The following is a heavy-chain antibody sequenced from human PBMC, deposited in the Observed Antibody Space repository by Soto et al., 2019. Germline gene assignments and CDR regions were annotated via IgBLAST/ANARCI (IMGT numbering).Heavy chain of an antibody. V-gene: IGHV1-69*13. J-gene: IGHJ3*02. D-gene: IGHD5-12*01. CDR1: GGTFSSYA. CDR3: ARDLPLSVVANDAFDI. CDR2: IIPIFGTA. Sequence: SVKVSCKASGGTFSSYAISWVRQAPGQGLEWMGGIIPIFGTANYAQKFQGRVTITADESTSTAYMELSSLRSEDTAVYYCARDLPLSVVANDAFDIWGQGTMATVSS.